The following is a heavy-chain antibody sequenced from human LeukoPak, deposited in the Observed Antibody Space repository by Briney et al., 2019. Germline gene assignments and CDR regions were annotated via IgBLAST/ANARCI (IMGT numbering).Heavy chain of an antibody. V-gene: IGHV1-69*06. Sequence: ASVKVSCKASGGTFSSYAISWVRQAPGQGLEWMGGIIPIFGTTNYAQKFQGRVTITADKSTSTAYMELSSLRSEDTAVYYCASPRRERFYYSSGHYLDYWGQGTLVIVSS. J-gene: IGHJ4*02. CDR2: IIPIFGTT. D-gene: IGHD3-22*01. CDR3: ASPRRERFYYSSGHYLDY. CDR1: GGTFSSYA.